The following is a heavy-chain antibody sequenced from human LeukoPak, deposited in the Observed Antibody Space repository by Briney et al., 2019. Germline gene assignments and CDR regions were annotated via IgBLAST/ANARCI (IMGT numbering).Heavy chain of an antibody. D-gene: IGHD3-9*01. CDR2: ISYDESNK. V-gene: IGHV3-30*18. J-gene: IGHJ4*02. CDR3: AKDFGLLTGLLIY. Sequence: PGGSLRLSCAASGFTFSRYGMHWVRQAPGKGLEWVASISYDESNKYYVDSVKGRFTISRDNSKNTVYLQMNSLRAEDTSVYFCAKDFGLLTGLLIYWGQGTLVTVSS. CDR1: GFTFSRYG.